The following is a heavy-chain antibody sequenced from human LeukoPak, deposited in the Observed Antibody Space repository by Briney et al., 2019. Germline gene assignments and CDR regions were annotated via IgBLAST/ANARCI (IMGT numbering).Heavy chain of an antibody. Sequence: SETLSLTCTVAGGSTSTYYWSWIRQPPGKGLEWIGYIYDSVNTKYNPSLKSRVTISVDTSKNQLSLKLSSVTAADTAVYYCARHVPYYDSDFPAWGMDVWGQGTTVTVSS. D-gene: IGHD3-16*01. J-gene: IGHJ6*02. V-gene: IGHV4-59*08. CDR1: GGSTSTYY. CDR2: IYDSVNT. CDR3: ARHVPYYDSDFPAWGMDV.